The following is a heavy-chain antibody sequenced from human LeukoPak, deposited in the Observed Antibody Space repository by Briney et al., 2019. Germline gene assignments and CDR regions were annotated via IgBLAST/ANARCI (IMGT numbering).Heavy chain of an antibody. CDR2: ISSSSSYI. CDR3: AELGITMIGGV. CDR1: GFTFSSSY. J-gene: IGHJ6*04. Sequence: GGSLRLSCAVSGFTFSSSYMNWVRQAPGKGLEWVSSISSSSSYIYYADSVKGRFTISRDNAKNSLYLQMNSLRAEDTAVYYCAELGITMIGGVWGKGTTVTISS. D-gene: IGHD3-10*02. V-gene: IGHV3-21*01.